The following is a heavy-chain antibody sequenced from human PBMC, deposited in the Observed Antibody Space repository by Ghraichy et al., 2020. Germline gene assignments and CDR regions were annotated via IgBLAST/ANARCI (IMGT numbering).Heavy chain of an antibody. V-gene: IGHV3-23*01. CDR2: ISGSGGST. D-gene: IGHD3-16*01. J-gene: IGHJ3*01. Sequence: GGSLRLSCAGSGFTFSNYAMSWVRQAPGKGLEWVSGISGSGGSTYYADSVKGRFTMSRDNAKNTLYLQMNSLRAEDTAVYYCAKTDCGSYACNLLDDWGRGTMVTVSS. CDR1: GFTFSNYA. CDR3: AKTDCGSYACNLLDD.